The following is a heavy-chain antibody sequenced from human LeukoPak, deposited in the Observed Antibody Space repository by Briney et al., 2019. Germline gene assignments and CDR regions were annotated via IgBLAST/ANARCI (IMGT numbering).Heavy chain of an antibody. J-gene: IGHJ4*02. CDR3: ATETNGRHYDY. D-gene: IGHD1-14*01. CDR2: IGPTGSDR. Sequence: GGSLKLSCTASGLTFSTSGFNWVRQAPGKGLERVASIGPTGSDRYHADSIKGRFTISRDNANNFLYLQMNRLRAEDTAVYYCATETNGRHYDYWGQGTLLTVFS. V-gene: IGHV3-21*01. CDR1: GLTFSTSG.